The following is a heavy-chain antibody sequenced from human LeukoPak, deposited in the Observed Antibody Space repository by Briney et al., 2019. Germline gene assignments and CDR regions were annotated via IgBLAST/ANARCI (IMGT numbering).Heavy chain of an antibody. CDR3: ARDRRSIAARDY. V-gene: IGHV4-61*02. CDR2: IYTSGST. Sequence: NTSQTLSLTCTVSGGSISSGSYYWSWIRQPAGKGLEWIGRIYTSGSTNYNPSLKSRVTISVDRSKNQFSLELSSVTAADTAVYYCARDRRSIAARDYWGQGTLVTVSS. J-gene: IGHJ4*02. D-gene: IGHD6-6*01. CDR1: GGSISSGSYY.